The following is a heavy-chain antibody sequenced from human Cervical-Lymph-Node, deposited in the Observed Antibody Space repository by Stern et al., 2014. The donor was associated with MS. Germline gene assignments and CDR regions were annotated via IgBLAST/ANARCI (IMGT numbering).Heavy chain of an antibody. D-gene: IGHD5-12*01. CDR3: ARGYSGYIIDY. V-gene: IGHV3-30*04. CDR1: GFALGGYV. J-gene: IGHJ4*02. CDR2: VSFDGRNK. Sequence: QVQLVQSGGGVVQPGRSLRVSCAASGFALGGYVMHWVRQAPGKGREWVALVSFDGRNKHYADSVKGRFTISRDKINNTLHLQMNSLRPEDTAVYSCARGYSGYIIDYWGQGTLVTVTS.